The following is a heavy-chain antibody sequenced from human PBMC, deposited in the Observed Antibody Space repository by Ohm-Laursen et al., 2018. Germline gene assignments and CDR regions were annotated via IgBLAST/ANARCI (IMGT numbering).Heavy chain of an antibody. CDR2: IVVGSGNT. Sequence: GSSVKVSCKTSGFTFTSSAVQWVRQARGQRLEWIGWIVVGSGNTNYAQKFQERVTITRDMSTSTAYMELSSLRSEDTAVYYCAALVAATGHDYWGQGTLVTVSS. CDR1: GFTFTSSA. J-gene: IGHJ4*02. V-gene: IGHV1-58*01. D-gene: IGHD2-15*01. CDR3: AALVAATGHDY.